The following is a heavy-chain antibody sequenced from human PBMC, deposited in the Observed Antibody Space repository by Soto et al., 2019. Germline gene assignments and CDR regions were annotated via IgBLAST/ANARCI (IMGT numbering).Heavy chain of an antibody. CDR3: AKKGLGSLATYCTTGDCHYAFDV. D-gene: IGHD2-8*01. CDR2: ISGVCDGT. V-gene: IGHV3-23*01. J-gene: IGHJ3*01. Sequence: GGSLRLSCAASGFTFYNYAMNWVRQAPGKGLEWVSTISGVCDGTYYADSVMGRFTISRDNSRNTVFLQMFSLRAEDTAVYYCAKKGLGSLATYCTTGDCHYAFDVWGQGTLVTVSS. CDR1: GFTFYNYA.